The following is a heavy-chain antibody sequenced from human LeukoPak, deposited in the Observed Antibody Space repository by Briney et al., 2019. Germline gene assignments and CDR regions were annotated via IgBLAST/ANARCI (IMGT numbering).Heavy chain of an antibody. CDR3: ARRLEPSTSYYDDPPNWFDP. J-gene: IGHJ5*02. CDR2: ISWNGYST. Sequence: PGGSLRLSCAGAGFSFEDFGMTWVRQAPGKGLEWVSTISWNGYSTGYADSVKGRFTISRDNAKNSLYLQLSSLRAEDTALYYCARRLEPSTSYYDDPPNWFDPWGQGTLVTVSS. CDR1: GFSFEDFG. V-gene: IGHV3-20*04. D-gene: IGHD3-10*01.